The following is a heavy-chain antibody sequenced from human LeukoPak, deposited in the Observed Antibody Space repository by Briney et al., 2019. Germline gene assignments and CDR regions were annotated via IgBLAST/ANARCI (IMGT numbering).Heavy chain of an antibody. CDR2: ISYDGSDD. V-gene: IGHV3-30*18. D-gene: IGHD2-8*02. Sequence: TGGSLRLSCSASGFTFSSYGMHWVRQAPGKGLEWVALISYDGSDDYHADSVKGRFTISRDNSKNTLYLQMHSLRAEDTAVYYCAKEVNTGYYFYKYGLDVWGQGTTVTVSS. CDR3: AKEVNTGYYFYKYGLDV. CDR1: GFTFSSYG. J-gene: IGHJ6*02.